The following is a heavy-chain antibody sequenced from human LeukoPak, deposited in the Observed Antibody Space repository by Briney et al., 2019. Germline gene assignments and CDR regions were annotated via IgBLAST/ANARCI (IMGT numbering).Heavy chain of an antibody. CDR3: ARSSGWLQFNWFDP. J-gene: IGHJ5*02. CDR2: IIPIFGTA. Sequence: SVKVSCKASGGTFSSYAISWVRQAPGQGLEWMGGIIPIFGTANYAQKFQGRVTITTDESTSTAYMELSSLRSEVTAVYYCARSSGWLQFNWFDPWGQGTLVTVSS. CDR1: GGTFSSYA. D-gene: IGHD5-24*01. V-gene: IGHV1-69*05.